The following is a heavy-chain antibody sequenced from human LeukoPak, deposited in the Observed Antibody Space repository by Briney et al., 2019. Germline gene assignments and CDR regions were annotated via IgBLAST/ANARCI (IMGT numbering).Heavy chain of an antibody. V-gene: IGHV1-8*01. CDR3: ARTLKRVGNWFDP. Sequence: ASVKVSCKASGYTFTSYDTNWVRQATGQGLEWMGWMNPNSGNTGYAQKFQGRVTMTRNTSISTAYMELSSLRSEDTAVYYCARTLKRVGNWFDPWGQGTLVTVSS. D-gene: IGHD6-25*01. CDR1: GYTFTSYD. CDR2: MNPNSGNT. J-gene: IGHJ5*02.